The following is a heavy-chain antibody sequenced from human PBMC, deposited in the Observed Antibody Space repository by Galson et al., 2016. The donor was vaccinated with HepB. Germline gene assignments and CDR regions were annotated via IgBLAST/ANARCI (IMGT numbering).Heavy chain of an antibody. CDR1: GFSVYV. V-gene: IGHV3-23*01. Sequence: SLRLSCAASGFSVYVMSWVRQAPGKGLEWVATFSGYDGSTFYGDSVKGRFTISRDSSKTTLFLRMNSLRVEDTAVYYCAKDLHPEIARCSSDFWRGHARRQSAGDYGMDVWGQGTTVTVSS. CDR3: AKDLHPEIARCSSDFWRGHARRQSAGDYGMDV. D-gene: IGHD3-3*01. CDR2: FSGYDGST. J-gene: IGHJ6*02.